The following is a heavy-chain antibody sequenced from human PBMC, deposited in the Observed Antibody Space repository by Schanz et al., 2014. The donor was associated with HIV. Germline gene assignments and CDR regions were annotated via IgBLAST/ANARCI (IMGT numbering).Heavy chain of an antibody. V-gene: IGHV1-8*01. Sequence: QVQLVQSGAEVKKPGASVKVSCKASGYTFTTNDINWVRQATGQGLEWMGWMNPNSGNTGYAQKFQGRVTLTRTASMSTAQVELSRLTSEDTGVYFCERSAVDCTNGVCGGYYFDYWGQGTLVTVSS. CDR1: GYTFTTND. D-gene: IGHD2-8*01. CDR2: MNPNSGNT. J-gene: IGHJ4*02. CDR3: ERSAVDCTNGVCGGYYFDY.